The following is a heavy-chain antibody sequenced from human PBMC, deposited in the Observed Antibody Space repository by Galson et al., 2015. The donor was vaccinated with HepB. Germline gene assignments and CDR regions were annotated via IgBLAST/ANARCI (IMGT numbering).Heavy chain of an antibody. D-gene: IGHD3-10*01. CDR3: ARDGSGFYGMDV. CDR1: GFTVSSNY. CDR2: ICSGGST. V-gene: IGHV3-53*01. J-gene: IGHJ6*02. Sequence: SLRLSCAASGFTVSSNYMSWVRQAPGKGLEWVSVICSGGSTYYADSVKGRFTISRDNSKNTLYLQMNSLRAEDTAVYYCARDGSGFYGMDVWGQGTTVTVSS.